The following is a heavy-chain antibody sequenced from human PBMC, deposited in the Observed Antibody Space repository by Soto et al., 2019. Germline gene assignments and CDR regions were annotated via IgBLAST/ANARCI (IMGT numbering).Heavy chain of an antibody. CDR2: MNPNSGNT. CDR3: ARGGSGSYYFVISYYYGMDV. CDR1: GYTFTSYD. J-gene: IGHJ6*02. Sequence: GASVKVSCKASGYTFTSYDINWVRQATGQGLEWMGWMNPNSGNTGYAQKFQGRVTMTRNTSISTAYMELSSLRSEDTAVYYCARGGSGSYYFVISYYYGMDVWGQGTTVTVSS. V-gene: IGHV1-8*01. D-gene: IGHD1-26*01.